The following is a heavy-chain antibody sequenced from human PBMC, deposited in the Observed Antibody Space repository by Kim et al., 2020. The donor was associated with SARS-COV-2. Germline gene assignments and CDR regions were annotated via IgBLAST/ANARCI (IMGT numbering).Heavy chain of an antibody. J-gene: IGHJ5*02. CDR1: GFTFSSYA. CDR2: ISYDGSNK. Sequence: GGSLRLSCAASGFTFSSYAMHWVRQAPGKGLEWVAVISYDGSNKYYADSVKGRFTISRDNSKNTLYLQMNSLRAEDTAVYYCARPNYGSGSYYTGFAAVAGIGWFDPWGQGTLVTVSS. CDR3: ARPNYGSGSYYTGFAAVAGIGWFDP. V-gene: IGHV3-30-3*01. D-gene: IGHD3-10*01.